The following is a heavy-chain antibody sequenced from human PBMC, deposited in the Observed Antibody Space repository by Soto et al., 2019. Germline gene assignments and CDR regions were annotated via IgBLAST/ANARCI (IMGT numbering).Heavy chain of an antibody. CDR3: ARVPSNYYDCSGYPDY. J-gene: IGHJ4*02. V-gene: IGHV1-69*13. Sequence: SVKVSCKASGGTFSSYAISWVRQAPGQGLEWMGGIIPIFGTANYAQKFQGRVTITADESTSTAYMELSSLRSEETAVYYCARVPSNYYDCSGYPDYWGQGTQVTVSS. CDR2: IIPIFGTA. D-gene: IGHD3-22*01. CDR1: GGTFSSYA.